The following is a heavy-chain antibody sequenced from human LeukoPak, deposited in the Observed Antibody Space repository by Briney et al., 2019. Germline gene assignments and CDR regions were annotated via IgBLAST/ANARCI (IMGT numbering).Heavy chain of an antibody. Sequence: SETLSLNCTVSGGSISSSSYYWGWIRQPPGKGLEWIGSIYYSGSTYYNPSLKSRVTISVDTSKNQFSLKLSSVTAADTAVYYCARLSRGYSYGYGFDYWGQGTLVTVSS. CDR2: IYYSGST. V-gene: IGHV4-39*01. D-gene: IGHD5-18*01. CDR1: GGSISSSSYY. CDR3: ARLSRGYSYGYGFDY. J-gene: IGHJ4*02.